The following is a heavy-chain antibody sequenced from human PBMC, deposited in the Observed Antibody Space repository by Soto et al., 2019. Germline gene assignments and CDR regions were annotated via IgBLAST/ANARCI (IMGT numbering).Heavy chain of an antibody. CDR1: GGSINNFDSY. V-gene: IGHV4-39*02. CDR2: IYYSGNA. CDR3: ATTATSEGMDGFHI. D-gene: IGHD3-10*01. J-gene: IGHJ3*02. Sequence: QLQLHESGPGLVKPSETLSLTCSVSGGSINNFDSYWGWFRQPPGKGLEWIGSIYYSGNAYYNPSLKSRATISVDTSENHFSLKLRSGTAADTAIYYCATTATSEGMDGFHIWGPGAMVTVPS.